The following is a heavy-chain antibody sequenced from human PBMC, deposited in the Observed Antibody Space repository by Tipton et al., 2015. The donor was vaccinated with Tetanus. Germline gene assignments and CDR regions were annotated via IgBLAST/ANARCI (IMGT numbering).Heavy chain of an antibody. CDR3: AFRTNWRFSRGFDC. CDR2: IYTGGSA. J-gene: IGHJ4*02. D-gene: IGHD1-20*01. Sequence: LVQSGGGLIQPGGSLRLSCAASGVTVSGNYMSWVRQAPGKGLEWVSVIYTGGSADYTDSVKGRFTISRDNSNNSLSLQMNSLRIDDTAVYYCAFRTNWRFSRGFDCWGQGILVTVSS. V-gene: IGHV3-53*01. CDR1: GVTVSGNY.